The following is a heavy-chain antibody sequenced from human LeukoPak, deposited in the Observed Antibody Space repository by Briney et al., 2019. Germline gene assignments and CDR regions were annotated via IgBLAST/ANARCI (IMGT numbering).Heavy chain of an antibody. CDR1: GGSISSSSYY. CDR3: ARDRSSGWFDP. Sequence: PSETLSLTCTVSGGSISSSSYYWGWIRQPPGKGLEWIGSIYYSGSTYYNPSLKSRVTISVDTSKNQFSLKLSSVTAADTAVYYCARDRSSGWFDPWGQGTLVTVSS. CDR2: IYYSGST. J-gene: IGHJ5*02. V-gene: IGHV4-39*07. D-gene: IGHD6-25*01.